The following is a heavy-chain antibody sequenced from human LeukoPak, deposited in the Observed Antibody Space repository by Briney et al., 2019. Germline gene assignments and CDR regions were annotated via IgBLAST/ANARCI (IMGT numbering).Heavy chain of an antibody. CDR3: ARGGWQWLAHFDY. V-gene: IGHV3-7*01. D-gene: IGHD6-19*01. Sequence: GGSLRLSCVVSGFSFTNNWMSWVRQAPGKGLEWVASIKQDGSEKYYVDSVKGRFTISRDNARNSLYLQMNSLRAEDTAVYYCARGGWQWLAHFDYWGQGTLVTVSS. J-gene: IGHJ4*02. CDR2: IKQDGSEK. CDR1: GFSFTNNW.